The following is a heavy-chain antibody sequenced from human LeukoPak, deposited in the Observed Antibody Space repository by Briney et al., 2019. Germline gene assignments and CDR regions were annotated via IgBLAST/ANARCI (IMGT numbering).Heavy chain of an antibody. CDR2: ISGSGGST. CDR1: GITFSSYA. V-gene: IGHV3-23*01. J-gene: IGHJ4*02. Sequence: GGPLRLSCAASGITFSSYAMTWVRQAPGKGLEWVSSISGSGGSTYYADSVKGRFTISRDNSKNTLYLQLNSLRAEDTAVYYCANGNSGSYYIPFDYWGQGTLVTVSS. D-gene: IGHD3-10*01. CDR3: ANGNSGSYYIPFDY.